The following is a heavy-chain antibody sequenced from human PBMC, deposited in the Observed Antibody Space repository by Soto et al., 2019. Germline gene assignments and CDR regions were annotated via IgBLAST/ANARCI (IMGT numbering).Heavy chain of an antibody. CDR1: GGSISSYY. V-gene: IGHV4-59*01. Sequence: QVQLQESGPGLVKPSETLSLTCTVSGGSISSYYWSWIRQPPGKGLEWIGYIYYSGSTNYNPSLKSRVTISVDTSKNQFSLKLSSVTAADTAVYYCARDQGHYGDYVKSKWYFDLWGRGTLVTVSS. CDR2: IYYSGST. J-gene: IGHJ2*01. CDR3: ARDQGHYGDYVKSKWYFDL. D-gene: IGHD4-17*01.